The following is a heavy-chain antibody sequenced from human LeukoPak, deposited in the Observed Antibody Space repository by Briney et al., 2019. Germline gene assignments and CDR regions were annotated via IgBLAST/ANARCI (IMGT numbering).Heavy chain of an antibody. CDR1: GDIVSSNSAA. J-gene: IGHJ4*02. V-gene: IGHV6-1*01. CDR2: TYYRSKWYN. Sequence: SQTLSLTCAISGDIVSSNSAAWNWIGQSPSRGLEWLGRTYYRSKWYNDYAVSVKGRITINPDTSKNQFSLQLNSVTPEDTAIYYCTRGSRPWTFDSWGQGTLVTVSS. CDR3: TRGSRPWTFDS. D-gene: IGHD3/OR15-3a*01.